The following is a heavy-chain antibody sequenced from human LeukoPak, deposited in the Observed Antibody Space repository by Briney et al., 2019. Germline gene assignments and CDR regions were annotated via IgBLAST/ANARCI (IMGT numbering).Heavy chain of an antibody. CDR1: VFTFDDYA. CDR2: ISWNSGSI. V-gene: IGHV3-9*03. J-gene: IGHJ4*02. CDR3: AKDLGGHGRAAALDY. Sequence: PGGSLRLSCAASVFTFDDYAMHWVRQAPGKGLEWVSGISWNSGSIGYADSVKGRFTISRDNAKNSLYLQMNSLRAEDMALYYCAKDLGGHGRAAALDYWGQGTLVTVSS. D-gene: IGHD6-13*01.